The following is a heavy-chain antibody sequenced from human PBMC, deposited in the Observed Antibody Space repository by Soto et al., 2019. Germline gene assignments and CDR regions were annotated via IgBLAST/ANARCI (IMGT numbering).Heavy chain of an antibody. J-gene: IGHJ4*02. CDR1: GGSISSGDYY. CDR3: ARIPTFYGILGGSDET. V-gene: IGHV4-31*03. Sequence: QMQLQESGPGLVKPSETLSLTYTVSGGSISSGDYYWTWVRQHPGKGLEWIGYIYASGRTYYTPSLKRRVSISVDTSKNQFSLKMSSVAAADTAVYYCARIPTFYGILGGSDETWGQGILVTVSS. CDR2: IYASGRT. D-gene: IGHD3-9*01.